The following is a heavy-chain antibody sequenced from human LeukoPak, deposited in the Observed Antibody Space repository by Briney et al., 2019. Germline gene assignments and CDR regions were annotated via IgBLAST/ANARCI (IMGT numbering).Heavy chain of an antibody. D-gene: IGHD3-16*02. J-gene: IGHJ5*02. CDR2: INPNSGGT. CDR3: ARDPGSMITFGGVIEQYNWFDP. CDR1: GYTFTGYY. Sequence: GASAKVSCKASGYTFTGYYMHWVRQAPGQGLEWMGWINPNSGGTNYAQKFQGRVTMTRDTSISTAYMELSRLRSDDTAVYYCARDPGSMITFGGVIEQYNWFDPWGQGTLVTVSS. V-gene: IGHV1-2*02.